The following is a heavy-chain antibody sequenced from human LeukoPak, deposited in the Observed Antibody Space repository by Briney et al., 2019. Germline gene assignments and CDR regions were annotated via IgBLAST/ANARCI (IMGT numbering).Heavy chain of an antibody. D-gene: IGHD3-22*01. CDR2: IYHSGST. Sequence: KPSETLSLTCAVYGGSFSGYYWGWIRQPPGKGLEWIGSIYHSGSTYYNPSLKSRVTISVDTSKNQFSLRLSSVTAADTAVYYCARAIYYDTDSLRHYFDYWGQRTLVTVSS. J-gene: IGHJ4*02. CDR1: GGSFSGYY. CDR3: ARAIYYDTDSLRHYFDY. V-gene: IGHV4-38-2*01.